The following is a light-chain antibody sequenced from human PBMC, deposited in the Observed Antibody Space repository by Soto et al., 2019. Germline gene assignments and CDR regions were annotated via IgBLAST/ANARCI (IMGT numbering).Light chain of an antibody. Sequence: IQMTQSPSSFSASIGDRVTITCRASQGISSYLAWYQQKPGKAPKLLIYAASTLQSGVPSRFSGSGSGTDFTLTISCLHSEDFATYYCQQYYSYPLTFGGGTKVDIK. CDR1: QGISSY. V-gene: IGKV1-8*01. CDR2: AAS. J-gene: IGKJ4*01. CDR3: QQYYSYPLT.